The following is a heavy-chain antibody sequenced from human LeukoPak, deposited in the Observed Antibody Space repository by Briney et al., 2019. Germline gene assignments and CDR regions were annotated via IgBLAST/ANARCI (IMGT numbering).Heavy chain of an antibody. Sequence: GGSLRLSCAASGFTFSSYSMNWVRQAPGKGLEWVSYISSSSSTIYYADSVKGRFTISRDNAKNSLYLQMNSLRAEDTAVYYCARDKLRSDILTGYYGMDVWGQGTTVTVSS. CDR3: ARDKLRSDILTGYYGMDV. CDR1: GFTFSSYS. V-gene: IGHV3-48*04. CDR2: ISSSSSTI. D-gene: IGHD3-9*01. J-gene: IGHJ6*02.